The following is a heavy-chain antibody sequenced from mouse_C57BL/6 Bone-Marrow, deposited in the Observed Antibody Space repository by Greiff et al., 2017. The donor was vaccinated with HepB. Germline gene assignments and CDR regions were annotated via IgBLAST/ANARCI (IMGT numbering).Heavy chain of an antibody. Sequence: VKVVESGAELVKPGASVKMSCKASGYTFTSYWITWVKQRPGQGLEWIGDIYPGSGSTNYNEKFKSKATLTVDTSSSTAYMQLSSLTSEDSAVYYGARGDYYSNYFWYFDVWGTGTTVTVSS. CDR2: IYPGSGST. D-gene: IGHD2-5*01. V-gene: IGHV1-55*01. CDR1: GYTFTSYW. CDR3: ARGDYYSNYFWYFDV. J-gene: IGHJ1*03.